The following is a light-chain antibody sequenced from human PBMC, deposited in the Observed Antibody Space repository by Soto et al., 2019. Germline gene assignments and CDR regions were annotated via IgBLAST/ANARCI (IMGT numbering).Light chain of an antibody. Sequence: SYELTQPPSVSVAPGQTARITCGGNNIGSKSVHWYQQKPGQAPVLVVYDDSDRHSGITERFSGSNSGNTATLTISRVEAGDEADYYCQVWDSSSDHKVFGTGTKLTV. CDR2: DDS. V-gene: IGLV3-21*02. CDR1: NIGSKS. CDR3: QVWDSSSDHKV. J-gene: IGLJ1*01.